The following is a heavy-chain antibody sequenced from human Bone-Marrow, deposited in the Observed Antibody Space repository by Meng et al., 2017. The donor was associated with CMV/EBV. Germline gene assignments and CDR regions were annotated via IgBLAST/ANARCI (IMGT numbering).Heavy chain of an antibody. D-gene: IGHD6-19*01. CDR2: IIPIFGTA. CDR1: GGTFSSYA. Sequence: SVKVSCKASGGTFSSYAISWVRQAPGQGLEWMGGIIPIFGTANYAQKFQGRVTITTDESTSTAYMELSSLRSEDTAVYYCARLMTVIAVAGNDAFDIWVQGTMVTVSS. CDR3: ARLMTVIAVAGNDAFDI. V-gene: IGHV1-69*05. J-gene: IGHJ3*02.